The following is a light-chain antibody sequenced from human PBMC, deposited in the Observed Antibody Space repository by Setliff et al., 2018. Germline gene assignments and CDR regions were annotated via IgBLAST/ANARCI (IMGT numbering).Light chain of an antibody. V-gene: IGLV2-8*01. CDR1: SCDVGGYNY. CDR2: EVS. Sequence: QSALAQPPSASGSPGQSVTISCTGTSCDVGGYNYVSWYQQHPGKAPKLMIYEVSKRPSGVPDRFSGSKSGNTASLTVSGLQAEDEADYYCSSYAGSNTPYVFGTGTKV. J-gene: IGLJ1*01. CDR3: SSYAGSNTPYV.